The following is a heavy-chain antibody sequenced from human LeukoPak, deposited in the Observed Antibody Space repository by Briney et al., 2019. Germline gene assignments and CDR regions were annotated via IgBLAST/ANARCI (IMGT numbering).Heavy chain of an antibody. J-gene: IGHJ5*02. D-gene: IGHD1-26*01. CDR3: ARLSYSGSYWFDP. Sequence: KPSETLSLTCTVSGGSISSYYWSWIRQPPGKGLEWIGYIYYSGSTNYNPSLKSRVTISVDTSKNQFSLKLSSVTAADTAVYYCARLSYSGSYWFDPWGQGTLVTVSS. CDR2: IYYSGST. V-gene: IGHV4-59*08. CDR1: GGSISSYY.